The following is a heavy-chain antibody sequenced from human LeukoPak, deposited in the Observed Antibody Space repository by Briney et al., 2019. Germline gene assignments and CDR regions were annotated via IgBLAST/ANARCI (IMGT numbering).Heavy chain of an antibody. J-gene: IGHJ5*02. CDR1: GFTFSSYA. CDR2: ISGSGGST. D-gene: IGHD6-13*01. Sequence: GRSLRLSCAASGFTFSSYAMSWLRQAPGKGLEWVSAISGSGGSTYYADSVKGRFTISRDNSKNTLYLQMNSLRAEDTAVYYCAKSKQLTYDWFDPWGQGTLVTVSS. CDR3: AKSKQLTYDWFDP. V-gene: IGHV3-23*01.